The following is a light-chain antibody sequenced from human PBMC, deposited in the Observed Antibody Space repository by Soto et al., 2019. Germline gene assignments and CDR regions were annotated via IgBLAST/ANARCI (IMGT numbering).Light chain of an antibody. CDR3: QRSYSTLIT. CDR1: QSISSY. V-gene: IGKV1-39*01. J-gene: IGKJ5*01. Sequence: DIQMTQSPSSLSASVGDRVTITCRASQSISSYLNWYQQKPGKAPKLLIYAASTLQSGVPLRFSGSGSGTDFTLTISSLQPEDFATYYCQRSYSTLITFGQGTRLEIK. CDR2: AAS.